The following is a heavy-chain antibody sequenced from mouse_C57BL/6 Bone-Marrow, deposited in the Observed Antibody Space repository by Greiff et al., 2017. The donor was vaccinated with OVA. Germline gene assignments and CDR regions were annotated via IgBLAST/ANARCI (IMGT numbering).Heavy chain of an antibody. D-gene: IGHD4-1*01. Sequence: VMLVESGAELARPGASVKMSCKASGYTFTSSTMHWVKQRHGQGLEWIGYINPSSGYTQYNQKFKETATLTADKSASTAYMQLSSLTAEDSAVYYCARRLGPRPYYFDYWGQGTTLTVSS. CDR2: INPSSGYT. CDR1: GYTFTSST. V-gene: IGHV1-4*01. J-gene: IGHJ2*01. CDR3: ARRLGPRPYYFDY.